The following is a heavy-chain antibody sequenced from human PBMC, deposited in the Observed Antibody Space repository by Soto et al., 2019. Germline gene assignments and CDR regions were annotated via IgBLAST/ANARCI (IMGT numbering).Heavy chain of an antibody. CDR3: ARDQLYYNDISGRPLNAFDV. Sequence: GGSMRLSSAASGFTFRHYGMNCFRQPPGKGLEWVSYIGIGSSTKYYADSVKGRFTISRDNAKNSLYLQMNSLRAEDTAVYYCARDQLYYNDISGRPLNAFDVWGQGTMVNVSS. J-gene: IGHJ3*01. V-gene: IGHV3-48*01. CDR1: GFTFRHYG. D-gene: IGHD3-22*01. CDR2: IGIGSSTK.